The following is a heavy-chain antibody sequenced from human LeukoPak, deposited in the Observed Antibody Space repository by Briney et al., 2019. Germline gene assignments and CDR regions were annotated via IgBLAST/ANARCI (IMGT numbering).Heavy chain of an antibody. J-gene: IGHJ5*02. CDR2: INPNSGGT. CDR3: ARSVVVVPAAMGRVWFDP. Sequence: GASVKVSCKASGYTFTSYGITWVRQAPGQGLEWMGWINPNSGGTNYAQKFRGRVTMTRDTSISTAYMELSRLRSDDTAVYYCARSVVVVPAAMGRVWFDPWGQGTLVTVSS. CDR1: GYTFTSYG. V-gene: IGHV1-2*02. D-gene: IGHD2-2*01.